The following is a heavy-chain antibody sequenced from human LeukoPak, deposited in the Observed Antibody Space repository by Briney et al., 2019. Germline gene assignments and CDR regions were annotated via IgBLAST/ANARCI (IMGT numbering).Heavy chain of an antibody. CDR1: GGSFSGYA. CDR3: AGGGYWRFDY. D-gene: IGHD1-1*01. CDR2: IYRSGSA. J-gene: IGHJ4*02. V-gene: IGHV4-34*01. Sequence: SETLSLTCAVYGGSFSGYAWSWISRPPGKGLEWIGEIYRSGSASYNPSLKSRVTMSVDTSKNQFSLDLNSVTAADTAMYYCAGGGYWRFDYWGQGSLVTVSS.